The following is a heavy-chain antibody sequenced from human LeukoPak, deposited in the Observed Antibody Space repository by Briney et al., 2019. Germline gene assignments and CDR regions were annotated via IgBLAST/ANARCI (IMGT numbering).Heavy chain of an antibody. Sequence: SETLSLTCTVSGGSISSYYWSWIRQPAGKGLEWIGRISSSGSTDYNPSLKSRVTMSVDTSKNQFSLKLSSVTAADTAMYFCARDKTYYFDYWGQGTLVIVSS. J-gene: IGHJ4*02. CDR3: ARDKTYYFDY. CDR2: ISSSGST. CDR1: GGSISSYY. V-gene: IGHV4-4*07.